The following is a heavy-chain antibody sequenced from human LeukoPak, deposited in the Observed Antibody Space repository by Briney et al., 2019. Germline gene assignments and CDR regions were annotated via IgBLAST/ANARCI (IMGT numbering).Heavy chain of an antibody. J-gene: IGHJ5*02. CDR3: ARGLATRRYTLVWTIQIWFDP. V-gene: IGHV1-8*01. CDR1: GYTFTSYD. Sequence: ASVKVSCKASGYTFTSYDINWVRQATGQGLEWMGWMNPNSGNTGYAQKFQGRVTMTRNTSISTAYIQLSSLSSEDTAVYYCARGLATRRYTLVWTIQIWFDPWGQGTLVTVSS. CDR2: MNPNSGNT. D-gene: IGHD3/OR15-3a*01.